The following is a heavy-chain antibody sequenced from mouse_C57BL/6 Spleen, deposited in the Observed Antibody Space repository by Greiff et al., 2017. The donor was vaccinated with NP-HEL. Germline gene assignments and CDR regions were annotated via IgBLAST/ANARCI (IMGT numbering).Heavy chain of an antibody. CDR3: ADSSGSSFAY. V-gene: IGHV1-64*01. CDR1: GYTFTSYW. Sequence: QVQLQQPGAELVKPGASVKLSCKASGYTFTSYWMHWVKQRPGQGLEWIGMIHPNSGSTNYNEKFKSKATLTVDKSSSTAYMQLSSLTSEDSAVYYCADSSGSSFAYWGQGTLVTVSA. J-gene: IGHJ3*01. D-gene: IGHD3-2*02. CDR2: IHPNSGST.